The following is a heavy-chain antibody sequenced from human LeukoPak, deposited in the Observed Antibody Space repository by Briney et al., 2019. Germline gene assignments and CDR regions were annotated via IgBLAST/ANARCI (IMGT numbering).Heavy chain of an antibody. J-gene: IGHJ4*02. CDR3: ATDGSSWYFNY. CDR2: ISGGGSSI. V-gene: IGHV3-48*03. D-gene: IGHD6-13*01. CDR1: GFTFSSYE. Sequence: GGSLRLSCAASGFTFSSYEMNWVRLAPGKGLEWLSYISGGGSSIYYADSAKGRFTISRDNAKNSLYLQVNSLRAEDTAVYYCATDGSSWYFNYWGQGTLVTVSS.